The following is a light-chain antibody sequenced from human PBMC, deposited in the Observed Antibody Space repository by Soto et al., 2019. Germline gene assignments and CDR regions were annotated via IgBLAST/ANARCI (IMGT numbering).Light chain of an antibody. CDR1: QSISSSY. CDR3: QLEGGSHMFS. J-gene: IGKJ2*01. V-gene: IGKV3-20*01. Sequence: EIVLTQSPGTLSLSPGEGAALSCRTSQSISSSYLAWYQQKPGQAPRLLIYAASSRATGIPDRFSGSGSGTDFTLTISRLEPEDCAVYYCQLEGGSHMFSFGQGTKLEIK. CDR2: AAS.